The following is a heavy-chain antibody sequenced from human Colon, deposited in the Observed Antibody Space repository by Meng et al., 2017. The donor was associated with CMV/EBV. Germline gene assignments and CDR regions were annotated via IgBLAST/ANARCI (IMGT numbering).Heavy chain of an antibody. V-gene: IGHV4-39*07. Sequence: SGHSFSSSSYYWGWFRQPPGEGLEWIGRISYSGNTAYNPSLESRVTVSVDTSKSQFSLKLRSMTATDTAVYYCARGRIAATGTYFDYWGQGTLVTVSS. CDR2: ISYSGNT. J-gene: IGHJ4*02. CDR1: GHSFSSSSYY. D-gene: IGHD6-13*01. CDR3: ARGRIAATGTYFDY.